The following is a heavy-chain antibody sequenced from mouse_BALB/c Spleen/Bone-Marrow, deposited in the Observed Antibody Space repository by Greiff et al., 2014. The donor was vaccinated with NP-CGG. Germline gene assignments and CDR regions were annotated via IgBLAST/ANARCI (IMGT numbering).Heavy chain of an antibody. D-gene: IGHD2-4*01. Sequence: EVQLVESGGNLVKSGGSLKLSCAASGFTFSSYGMSWVRQTPEKRLEWVATISGGGSYTFYPARVKGRFTISRDNAKNNLYLQLSSLRSEDTALYYCARHAYYDQTEVSFVYWGQGTLVTVSA. CDR2: ISGGGSYT. V-gene: IGHV5-9-2*01. CDR3: ARHAYYDQTEVSFVY. CDR1: GFTFSSYG. J-gene: IGHJ3*01.